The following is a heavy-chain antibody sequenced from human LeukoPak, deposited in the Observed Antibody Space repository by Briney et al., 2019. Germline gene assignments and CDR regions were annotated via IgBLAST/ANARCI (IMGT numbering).Heavy chain of an antibody. CDR3: ARDLGRKENS. V-gene: IGHV3-74*01. Sequence: PGGSLRLSCAASGFTFSSSWMHWVRQAPGKGLVWVSRIKSDGSTTAYADSVKGRFNISRDNAKNTLYLQMNSLRAEDTAVYYCARDLGRKENSWGQGTLVTVSS. CDR1: GFTFSSSW. J-gene: IGHJ5*02. D-gene: IGHD7-27*01. CDR2: IKSDGSTT.